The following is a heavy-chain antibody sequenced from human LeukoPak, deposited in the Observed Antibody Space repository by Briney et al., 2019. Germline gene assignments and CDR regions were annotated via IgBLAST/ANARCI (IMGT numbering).Heavy chain of an antibody. CDR1: GVTLTNAC. D-gene: IGHD3-10*01. V-gene: IGHV3-15*01. CDR2: IKSKTDGGTT. Sequence: GRSLRPSCAASGVTLTNACISWVRHAPGKGLEWVGRIKSKTDGGTTDYAAPVEGRFTISRDDSKNTLYLQMNSLKTEDTAVYYCTTDRITRRAFYMDVWGKGTTVTVSS. CDR3: TTDRITRRAFYMDV. J-gene: IGHJ6*03.